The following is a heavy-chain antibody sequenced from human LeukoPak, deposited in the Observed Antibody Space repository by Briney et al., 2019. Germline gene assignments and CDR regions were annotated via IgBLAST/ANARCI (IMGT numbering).Heavy chain of an antibody. CDR2: IYYSGST. V-gene: IGHV4-59*08. D-gene: IGHD3-22*01. Sequence: SETLSLTCTVPGGSISSYYWSWIRQPPGKGLEWIGYIYYSGSTNYNPSLKSRVTISVDTSKNQFSLKLSSVTAADTAVYYCATNYYDSSGYYYYFDYWGQGTLVTVSS. CDR1: GGSISSYY. CDR3: ATNYYDSSGYYYYFDY. J-gene: IGHJ4*02.